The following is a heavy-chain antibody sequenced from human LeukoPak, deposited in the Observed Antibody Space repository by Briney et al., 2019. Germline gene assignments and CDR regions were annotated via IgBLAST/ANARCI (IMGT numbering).Heavy chain of an antibody. CDR2: IYHSGST. Sequence: PAETLSLTCTVSGGSISTYYWSWIRQPPGKRLEWIGYIYHSGSTKYNPSLKSRVTISVDTSKNQFSLKLNSVTATDTAVYYCARASFNSYDIDGFDYWGQGALV. J-gene: IGHJ4*02. D-gene: IGHD5-18*01. CDR3: ARASFNSYDIDGFDY. V-gene: IGHV4-59*01. CDR1: GGSISTYY.